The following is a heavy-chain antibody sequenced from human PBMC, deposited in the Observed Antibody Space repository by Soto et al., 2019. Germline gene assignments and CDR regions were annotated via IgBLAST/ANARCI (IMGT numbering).Heavy chain of an antibody. J-gene: IGHJ4*02. Sequence: GESLKISCRGSGYSFTNYWIGWVRQMPGKGLEWMGIIYPGDSDTRYSPSFQGQVIISVDQSISTAYLQWSSLQASDTAMYYCARQDYNYAYYDFWGQGTLVTVSS. D-gene: IGHD5-18*01. V-gene: IGHV5-51*01. CDR2: IYPGDSDT. CDR1: GYSFTNYW. CDR3: ARQDYNYAYYDF.